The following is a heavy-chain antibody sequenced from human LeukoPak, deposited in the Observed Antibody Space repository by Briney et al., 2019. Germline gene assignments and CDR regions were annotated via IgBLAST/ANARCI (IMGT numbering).Heavy chain of an antibody. CDR2: TYYRSKWYN. CDR1: GDSVSSNSAA. D-gene: IGHD3-10*01. V-gene: IGHV6-1*01. CDR3: ARHEGAGLLWFGDLSPFDY. J-gene: IGHJ4*02. Sequence: SQTLSLTCAISGDSVSSNSAAWNWIRQSPSRGLEWLGRTYYRSKWYNDYAVSVKSRITINPDTSKNQFSLKLSSVTAADTAVYYCARHEGAGLLWFGDLSPFDYWGQGTLVTVSS.